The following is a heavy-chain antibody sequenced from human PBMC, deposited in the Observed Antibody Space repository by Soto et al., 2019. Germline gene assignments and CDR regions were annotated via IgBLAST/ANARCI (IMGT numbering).Heavy chain of an antibody. V-gene: IGHV3-74*01. J-gene: IGHJ4*02. CDR1: GFSFSNFW. Sequence: PGGSLRLSCAASGFSFSNFWMHWVRQAPGKGLVWVSRINGDGSNTTYADSVKGRFIISRDNAKNTLYLQMSSLRAEDAAVYYCARDRNYFDNWGQGTLVTVSS. CDR2: INGDGSNT. CDR3: ARDRNYFDN.